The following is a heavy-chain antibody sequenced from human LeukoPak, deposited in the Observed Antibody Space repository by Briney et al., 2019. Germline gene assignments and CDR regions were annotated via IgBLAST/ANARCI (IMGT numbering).Heavy chain of an antibody. CDR2: IYYSGST. CDR1: GGSISSSSYY. Sequence: SETLSLTCTVSGGSISSSSYYWGWIRQPPGEGLEWIGSIYYSGSTYYNPSLKSRVTISVDTSKNQFSLKLSSVTAADTAVYYCARVSGSSGWSFDYWGQGTLVTVSS. CDR3: ARVSGSSGWSFDY. V-gene: IGHV4-39*07. J-gene: IGHJ4*02. D-gene: IGHD6-19*01.